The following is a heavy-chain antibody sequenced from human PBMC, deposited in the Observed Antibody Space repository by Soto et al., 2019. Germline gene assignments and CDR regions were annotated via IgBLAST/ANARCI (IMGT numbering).Heavy chain of an antibody. D-gene: IGHD3-9*01. CDR1: GFTFSSYA. Sequence: EVQLLESGGGLVQPGGSLRLSCAASGFTFSSYAMSWVRQAPGKGLEWVSAISGSGGSTYYADSVKGRFTISRDNSKNTLYLQMNSLRAEDTAVYYCAKGRYFDWLLMYYFDYWGQGTLVTVSS. J-gene: IGHJ4*02. V-gene: IGHV3-23*01. CDR3: AKGRYFDWLLMYYFDY. CDR2: ISGSGGST.